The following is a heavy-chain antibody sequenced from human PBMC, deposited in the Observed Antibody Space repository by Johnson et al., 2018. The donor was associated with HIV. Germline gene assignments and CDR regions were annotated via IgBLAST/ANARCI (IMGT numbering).Heavy chain of an antibody. Sequence: QLVESGGGVVQPGRSLRLSCAASGFTFSSYGMHWVRQAPGKGLEWVAVISYDGSNKYYADSVKGRFTISRDNSKNTLYLQMKSLRAEDTAVYYCARGGADSSTGASDAFDIWGQGTTVTVSS. CDR2: ISYDGSNK. CDR3: ARGGADSSTGASDAFDI. J-gene: IGHJ3*02. CDR1: GFTFSSYG. D-gene: IGHD6-13*01. V-gene: IGHV3-30*03.